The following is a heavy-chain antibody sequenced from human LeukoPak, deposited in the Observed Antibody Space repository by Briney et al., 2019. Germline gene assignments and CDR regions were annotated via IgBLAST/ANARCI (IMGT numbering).Heavy chain of an antibody. CDR1: GYTFTGYY. V-gene: IGHV1-2*02. CDR3: AREYYYDSSGFSFDY. CDR2: INPNSGGT. D-gene: IGHD3-22*01. Sequence: GASVKVSCEASGYTFTGYYMHWVRQAPGQGLEWMGWINPNSGGTNYAQKFQGRVTMTRDTSISTAYMELSRLRSDETAVYYCAREYYYDSSGFSFDYWGQGTLVTVSS. J-gene: IGHJ4*02.